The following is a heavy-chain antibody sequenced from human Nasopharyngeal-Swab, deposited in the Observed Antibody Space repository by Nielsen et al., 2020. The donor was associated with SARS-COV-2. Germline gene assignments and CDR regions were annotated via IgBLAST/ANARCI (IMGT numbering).Heavy chain of an antibody. CDR3: TTVAGSYGRFDY. J-gene: IGHJ4*02. V-gene: IGHV1-24*01. D-gene: IGHD1-26*01. Sequence: ASVKVSCKVSGYTLTELSMHWVRQAPGKGLEWVGGFDPEDGETLYAQKFQGRVTMTEDTSTDTAYMELSSLTSEDTAVYYCTTVAGSYGRFDYWGQGTLVTVSS. CDR1: GYTLTELS. CDR2: FDPEDGET.